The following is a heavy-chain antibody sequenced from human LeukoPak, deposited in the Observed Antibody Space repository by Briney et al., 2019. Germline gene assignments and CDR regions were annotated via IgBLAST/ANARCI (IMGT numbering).Heavy chain of an antibody. V-gene: IGHV4-4*07. Sequence: SETLSLTCPVSGGSISSYYWSWIRQPAGKGLEWIGRIYTSGNTNYNPSLKSRGTRSLDTSKNQFSMKLSSVTAADTAVYYCAREGSSWYYFDYWGQGTLVTVSS. D-gene: IGHD6-13*01. CDR1: GGSISSYY. CDR3: AREGSSWYYFDY. J-gene: IGHJ4*02. CDR2: IYTSGNT.